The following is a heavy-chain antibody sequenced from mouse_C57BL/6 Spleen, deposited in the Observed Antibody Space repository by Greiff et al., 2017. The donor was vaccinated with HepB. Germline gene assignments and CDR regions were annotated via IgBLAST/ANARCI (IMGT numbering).Heavy chain of an antibody. CDR3: ARTPRGLRGCFDY. Sequence: VQLQQSGAELVKPGASVKISCKASGYAFSSYWMNWVKQRPGKGLEWIGQIYPGDGDTNYNGKFKGKATLTADKSSSTAYMQLSSLTSEDSAVYLCARTPRGLRGCFDYWGQGTTLTVSS. D-gene: IGHD2-4*01. V-gene: IGHV1-80*01. CDR1: GYAFSSYW. J-gene: IGHJ2*01. CDR2: IYPGDGDT.